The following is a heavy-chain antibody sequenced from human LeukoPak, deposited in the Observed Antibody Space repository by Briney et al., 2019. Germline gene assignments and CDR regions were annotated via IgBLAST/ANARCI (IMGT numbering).Heavy chain of an antibody. Sequence: PGGSLRLSCAASEFTFSSYAMSWVRQAPGKVLEWVSATSGSGGSTYYADSVKGRFTISRDNSKNTLYLQMNSLRAEDTAVYYCAKYLSIAAAGLDYWGQGTLVTVSS. CDR1: EFTFSSYA. V-gene: IGHV3-23*01. CDR2: TSGSGGST. J-gene: IGHJ4*02. CDR3: AKYLSIAAAGLDY. D-gene: IGHD6-13*01.